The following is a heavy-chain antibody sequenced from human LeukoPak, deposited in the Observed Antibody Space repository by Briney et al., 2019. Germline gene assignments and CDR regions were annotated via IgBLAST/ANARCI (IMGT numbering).Heavy chain of an antibody. V-gene: IGHV3-23*01. Sequence: GGSLRLSCAASGFTFSSYAMSWVRQAPGKGLEWVSAISGSGGSTYYADSVKGRFTISRDNSKNTLYLQMNSLRAEDAAVYYCAKDGCSSTSCYSWRYYYYGMDVWGQGPTVTVSS. CDR3: AKDGCSSTSCYSWRYYYYGMDV. CDR1: GFTFSSYA. J-gene: IGHJ6*02. CDR2: ISGSGGST. D-gene: IGHD2-2*02.